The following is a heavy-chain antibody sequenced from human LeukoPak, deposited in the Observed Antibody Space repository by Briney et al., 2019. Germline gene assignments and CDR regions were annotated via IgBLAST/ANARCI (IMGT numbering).Heavy chain of an antibody. CDR3: ARHPYYYYSSAYLRHDAFDI. V-gene: IGHV1-69*13. J-gene: IGHJ3*02. CDR1: GGTFSSYA. D-gene: IGHD3-22*01. Sequence: SVKVSCKASGGTFSSYAISWVRQAPGQGLEWTGGIIPIFGTANYAQKFQGRVTITADESTTTAYMELSSLRSVDTAVYYCARHPYYYYSSAYLRHDAFDIWGQGTMVTVSS. CDR2: IIPIFGTA.